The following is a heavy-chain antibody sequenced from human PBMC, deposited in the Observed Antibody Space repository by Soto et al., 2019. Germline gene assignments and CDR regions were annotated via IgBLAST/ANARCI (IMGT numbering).Heavy chain of an antibody. J-gene: IGHJ4*02. CDR3: ARSQGGILYNSYFDF. CDR1: GFTLGTTGLS. V-gene: IGHV2-70*13. CDR2: IDWDGDR. Sequence: SGPTLVNPTQTLTLTCTFSGFTLGTTGLSVNWIRQAPGKALEWLAVIDWDGDRFYSASLKTRLSISKDTSKNEVVLTMTNMDPVDTATFFFARSQGGILYNSYFDFWGQGTLVTVSS. D-gene: IGHD3-3*02.